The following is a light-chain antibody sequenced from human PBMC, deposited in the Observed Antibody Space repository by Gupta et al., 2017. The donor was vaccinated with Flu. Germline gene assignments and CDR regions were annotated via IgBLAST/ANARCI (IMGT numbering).Light chain of an antibody. CDR1: SGNIANNY. J-gene: IGLJ2*01. Sequence: NFMLTQPHSVSESPGKTVTISCTRSSGNIANNYVQWYQQRPGNSPTTVIFEDSHRPSGISGRFSGSISSTASATLTISRLQAEDGDDYFCQSYDRYSVIFGGGTKLTVL. CDR3: QSYDRYSVI. V-gene: IGLV6-57*01. CDR2: EDS.